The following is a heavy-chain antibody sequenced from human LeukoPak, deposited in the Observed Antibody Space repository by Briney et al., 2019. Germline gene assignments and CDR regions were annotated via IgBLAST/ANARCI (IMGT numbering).Heavy chain of an antibody. J-gene: IGHJ3*01. CDR2: IIGNGGWA. CDR3: AKDPNGDYIGAFDF. V-gene: IGHV3-23*01. Sequence: GGSLRLSCAASGLTFSSYAMMWLRQAPGKGLEWVSAIIGNGGWALYADSVKGRFTISRDNTKNTLYLQMSSLRAEDTAVYYCAKDPNGDYIGAFDFWGQGTMVTVSS. CDR1: GLTFSSYA. D-gene: IGHD4-17*01.